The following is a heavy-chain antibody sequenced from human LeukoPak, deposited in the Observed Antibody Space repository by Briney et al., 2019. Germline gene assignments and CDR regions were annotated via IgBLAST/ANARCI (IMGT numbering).Heavy chain of an antibody. D-gene: IGHD3-22*01. CDR3: ARVAYYDSSGYYRRAVWFDP. CDR1: GYTFTSYG. Sequence: SVKVSCKASGYTFTSYGISWVRQAPGQGLEWMGWISAYNGNTNYAQKLQGRVTMTTDTSTSTAYMELRSLRSDDTAVYYCARVAYYDSSGYYRRAVWFDPWGQGTLVTVSS. V-gene: IGHV1-18*01. CDR2: ISAYNGNT. J-gene: IGHJ5*02.